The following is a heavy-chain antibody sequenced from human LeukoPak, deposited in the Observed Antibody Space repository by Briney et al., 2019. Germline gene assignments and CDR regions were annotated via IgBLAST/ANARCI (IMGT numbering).Heavy chain of an antibody. D-gene: IGHD2-2*02. V-gene: IGHV4-34*01. CDR3: ARCVVVPAAIGWFDP. CDR2: INHSGST. Sequence: SSETLSLTCAVYGGSFSGYHWSWIRQPPGKGLEWIEEINHSGSTNYNPSLKSRVTISVDTSKNQFSLKLSSVTAADTAVYYCARCVVVPAAIGWFDPWGQGTLVTVSS. CDR1: GGSFSGYH. J-gene: IGHJ5*02.